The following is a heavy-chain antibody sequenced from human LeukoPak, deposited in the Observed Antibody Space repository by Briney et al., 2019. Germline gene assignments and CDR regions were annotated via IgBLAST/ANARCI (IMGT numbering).Heavy chain of an antibody. D-gene: IGHD3-9*01. CDR3: ARNLRYFRDNYYYYGMDV. Sequence: SETLSLTCTVSGGSISSYHWSWIRQPPGKGLEWIGYVYYSGSTNYNPSLKSRVTISVDTSKNQFSLKLSSVTAADTAVYYCARNLRYFRDNYYYYGMDVWGQGTTVTVSS. J-gene: IGHJ6*02. V-gene: IGHV4-59*08. CDR1: GGSISSYH. CDR2: VYYSGST.